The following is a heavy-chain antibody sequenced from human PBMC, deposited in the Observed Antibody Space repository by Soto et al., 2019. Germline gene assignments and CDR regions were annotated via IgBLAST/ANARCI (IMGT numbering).Heavy chain of an antibody. CDR2: ISYDGSNK. J-gene: IGHJ6*02. CDR3: ARDRRFLEWLVDYYYGMDV. Sequence: GGSLRLSCAASGFTFSSYAMHWVRQAPGKGLEWVAVISYDGSNKYYADSVRGRFTISRDNSKNTLYLQMNSLRAEDTAVYYCARDRRFLEWLVDYYYGMDVWGQGTTVTVSS. V-gene: IGHV3-30-3*01. CDR1: GFTFSSYA. D-gene: IGHD3-3*01.